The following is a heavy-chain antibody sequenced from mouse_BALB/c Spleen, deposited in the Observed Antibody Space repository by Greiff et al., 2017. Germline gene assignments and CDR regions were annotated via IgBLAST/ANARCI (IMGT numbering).Heavy chain of an antibody. J-gene: IGHJ4*01. CDR2: INPYNGDT. D-gene: IGHD2-4*01. CDR1: GYSFTGYF. Sequence: VQLQQSGPELVKPGASVKISCKASGYSFTGYFMNWVMQSHGKSLEWIGRINPYNGDTFYNQKFKGKATLTVDKSSSTAHMELRSLASEDSAVYYCARGDYYDYDVDYAMDYWGQGTSVTVSS. V-gene: IGHV1-20*02. CDR3: ARGDYYDYDVDYAMDY.